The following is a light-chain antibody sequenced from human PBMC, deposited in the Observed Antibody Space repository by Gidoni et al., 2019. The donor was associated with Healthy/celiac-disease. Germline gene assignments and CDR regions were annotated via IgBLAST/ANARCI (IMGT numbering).Light chain of an antibody. CDR2: RNN. J-gene: IGLJ3*02. CDR1: SNNVGNQG. Sequence: QAGLTPPPSVSQDLRQTATLTCSGNSNNVGNQGAAWLQQHQGHPPKLLSYRNNNRPSGISERFSASRSGNTASLTITGLQPDDEADYYCSAWDRSLSAWVFGGGTKLTVL. CDR3: SAWDRSLSAWV. V-gene: IGLV10-54*01.